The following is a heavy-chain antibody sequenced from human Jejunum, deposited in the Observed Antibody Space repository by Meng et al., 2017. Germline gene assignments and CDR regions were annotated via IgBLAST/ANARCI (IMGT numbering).Heavy chain of an antibody. Sequence: QVQLQESCPAPLKPSQTLSLTCTVSCGSLRTGAYYWSWIRQHPGKGLEWIGYIYYTGSTFYNPSLKSRVSISLETSKNQFSLKVTSVTAADTAFYYCARLGITETIGGFDPWGQGILVTVSS. V-gene: IGHV4-31*03. CDR2: IYYTGST. D-gene: IGHD1-7*01. CDR3: ARLGITETIGGFDP. J-gene: IGHJ5*02. CDR1: CGSLRTGAYY.